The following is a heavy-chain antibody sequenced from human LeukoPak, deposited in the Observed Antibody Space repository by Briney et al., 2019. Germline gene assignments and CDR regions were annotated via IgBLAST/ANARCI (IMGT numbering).Heavy chain of an antibody. V-gene: IGHV4-39*01. J-gene: IGHJ4*02. CDR2: IYYSGST. Sequence: PSETLSLTCTVSGGSISSSSYYWGWIRQPPGKGLEWIGSIYYSGSTYYNPSLKSRVTISVDTSKNQFSLKLSSVTAADTAVYYCARFCSGGSCYPGGFDYWGQGTLVTVSS. D-gene: IGHD2-15*01. CDR3: ARFCSGGSCYPGGFDY. CDR1: GGSISSSSYY.